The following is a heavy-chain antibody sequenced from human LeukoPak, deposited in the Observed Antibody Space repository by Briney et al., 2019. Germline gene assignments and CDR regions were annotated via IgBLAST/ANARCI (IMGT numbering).Heavy chain of an antibody. V-gene: IGHV4-34*01. CDR3: ARDLSDYYGSGSYRPIDAFDI. J-gene: IGHJ3*02. CDR2: INHSGSP. Sequence: SETLSLTCAVYGGSFSGYYWSWIRQPPGKGLEWIGEINHSGSPNYNPSLKSRVTISIDTSKTQFSLKLSPVTAADTPVYYCARDLSDYYGSGSYRPIDAFDIWGQGTMVTVSS. CDR1: GGSFSGYY. D-gene: IGHD3-10*01.